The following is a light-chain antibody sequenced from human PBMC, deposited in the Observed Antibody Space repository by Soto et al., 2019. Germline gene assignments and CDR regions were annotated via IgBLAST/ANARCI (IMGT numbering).Light chain of an antibody. CDR1: QSISSW. CDR2: KAS. Sequence: DIQMTQSPSTLSSSVGDRVTLTCRASQSISSWLAWYQRKPGKAPKLLIYKASTLKSGVPSRFSGSGSGTEFTLTISSLQPDDFATYYCQQYNSYPFGQGTKVDIK. J-gene: IGKJ1*01. CDR3: QQYNSYP. V-gene: IGKV1-5*03.